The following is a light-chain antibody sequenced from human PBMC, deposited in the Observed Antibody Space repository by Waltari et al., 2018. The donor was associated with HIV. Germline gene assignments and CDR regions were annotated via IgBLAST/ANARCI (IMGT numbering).Light chain of an antibody. CDR1: NSDIGVYHY. CDR3: SSFITTTTHVV. J-gene: IGLJ2*01. V-gene: IGLV2-14*01. CDR2: EVS. Sequence: QSALTQPASVSGSLGQSVTISCTGANSDIGVYHYVSWYQQHPGKAPKLIIHEVSNRPSGVSDRFSGSKSGNTASLTISGLQAEDESDYYCSSFITTTTHVVFGGGTRLTVL.